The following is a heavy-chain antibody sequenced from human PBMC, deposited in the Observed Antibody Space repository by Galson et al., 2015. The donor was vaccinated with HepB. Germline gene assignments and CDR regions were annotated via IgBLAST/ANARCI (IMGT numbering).Heavy chain of an antibody. J-gene: IGHJ6*02. D-gene: IGHD6-13*01. CDR3: ARVSSSSWSFRTHLEDYYYGMDA. CDR1: GFTFSSYS. Sequence: SLRLSCAASGFTFSSYSMTWVRQAPGKGLEWLSYISSSRSTMHYADAVKGRFTISRDNAKNSLYLQVNSLRDDDTAVYYCARVSSSSWSFRTHLEDYYYGMDAWGQGTTVIVSS. CDR2: ISSSRSTM. V-gene: IGHV3-48*02.